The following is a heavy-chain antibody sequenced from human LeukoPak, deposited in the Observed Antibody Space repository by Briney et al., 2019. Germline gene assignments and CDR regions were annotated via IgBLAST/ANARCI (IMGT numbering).Heavy chain of an antibody. D-gene: IGHD2-15*01. CDR3: ARGSRGAPPGHFDY. CDR1: GFTVSSNY. CDR2: IYSGGST. Sequence: GGSLRLSCAASGFTVSSNYMSWVRQAPGKGLEWVSAIYSGGSTYYADSVKGRFTISRDNSKNTLYLQMNSLRAEDTAVYYCARGSRGAPPGHFDYWGQGTLVTVSP. V-gene: IGHV3-66*01. J-gene: IGHJ4*02.